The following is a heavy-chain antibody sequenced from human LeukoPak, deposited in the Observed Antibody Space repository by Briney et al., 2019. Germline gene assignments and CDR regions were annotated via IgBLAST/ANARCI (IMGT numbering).Heavy chain of an antibody. V-gene: IGHV5-10-1*01. CDR2: IDPSDSYT. CDR1: GYSFTSYW. D-gene: IGHD3-10*01. Sequence: GESLKISCKGSGYSFTSYWISWVRQMPGKGLEWMGRIDPSDSYTNYSPSFQGHVTISADKSISTAYLQWSSLEASDTAIYYCARFPPYGSGTSYYFDYWGQGTLVTVSS. J-gene: IGHJ4*02. CDR3: ARFPPYGSGTSYYFDY.